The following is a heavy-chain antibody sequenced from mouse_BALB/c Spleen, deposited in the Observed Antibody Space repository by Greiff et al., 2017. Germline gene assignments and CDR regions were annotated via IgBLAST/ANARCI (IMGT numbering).Heavy chain of an antibody. V-gene: IGHV5-6-5*01. CDR2: ISSGGST. CDR1: GFTFSSYA. D-gene: IGHD2-3*01. Sequence: DVMLVESGGGLVKPGGSLKLSCAASGFTFSSYAMSWVRQTPEKRLEWVASISSGGSTYYPDSVKGRFTISRDNARNILYLQMSSLRSEDTAMYYCARWSYDGYYWGQGTLVTVSA. J-gene: IGHJ3*01. CDR3: ARWSYDGYY.